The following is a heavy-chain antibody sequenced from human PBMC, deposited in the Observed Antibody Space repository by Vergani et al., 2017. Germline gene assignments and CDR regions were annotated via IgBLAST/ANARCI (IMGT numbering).Heavy chain of an antibody. CDR2: IYHTGSA. CDR1: GDSISSNNC. J-gene: IGHJ6*02. V-gene: IGHV4-4*03. CDR3: ARHRGDYDRGGMDV. Sequence: QVQLQESGPGLVKPPGTLSLTCAVSGDSISSNNCWTWVRQPPGKGLEWIGNIYHTGSAYYNPSLKSRVTITVDTSKNQFSLKLSSVTAADTAVYYCARHRGDYDRGGMDVWRQGTTVTVSS. D-gene: IGHD4-17*01.